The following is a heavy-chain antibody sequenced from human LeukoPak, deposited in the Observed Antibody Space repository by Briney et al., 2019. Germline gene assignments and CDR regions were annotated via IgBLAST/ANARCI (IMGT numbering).Heavy chain of an antibody. Sequence: GGSLRLSCAASGFTFSSYAMSWVRQAPGKGLEWVSAISGSGGSTYYADSVKGRFTISRDNSKNTLYLQMNSLRAEDTAVYYCAKDKRRLLWFGELLPYYYFDYWGQGTLVTVSS. CDR1: GFTFSSYA. CDR2: ISGSGGST. J-gene: IGHJ4*02. D-gene: IGHD3-10*01. V-gene: IGHV3-23*01. CDR3: AKDKRRLLWFGELLPYYYFDY.